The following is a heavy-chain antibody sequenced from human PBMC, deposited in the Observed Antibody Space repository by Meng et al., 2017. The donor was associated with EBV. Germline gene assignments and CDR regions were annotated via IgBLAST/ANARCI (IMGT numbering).Heavy chain of an antibody. CDR1: GGSFSGYY. J-gene: IGHJ4*02. Sequence: QGRLQHGAAGLLKLSGTLSLTCAGYGGSFSGYYWSWIRQPPGKGLEWIGEINHSGSTNYNPSLKSRVTISVDTSKNQFSLKLSSVTAADTAVYYCARGRWLQPGSYFDYWGQGTLVTVSS. V-gene: IGHV4-34*01. CDR3: ARGRWLQPGSYFDY. CDR2: INHSGST. D-gene: IGHD5-24*01.